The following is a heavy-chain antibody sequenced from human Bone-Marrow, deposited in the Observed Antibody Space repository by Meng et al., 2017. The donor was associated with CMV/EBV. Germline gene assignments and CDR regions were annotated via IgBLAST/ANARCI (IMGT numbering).Heavy chain of an antibody. V-gene: IGHV4-4*02. CDR3: ARDVGSSTPGGY. CDR1: GGSVSDNYW. CDR2: IYHSGTT. D-gene: IGHD2-2*01. J-gene: IGHJ4*02. Sequence: CAVSGGSVSDNYWWSWVRQPPGRGLEWIGEIYHSGTTSYNPSLKNRATMSLDKSNNQLSLRLNSVAAADTAVYYCARDVGSSTPGGYWGQGTLVTVSS.